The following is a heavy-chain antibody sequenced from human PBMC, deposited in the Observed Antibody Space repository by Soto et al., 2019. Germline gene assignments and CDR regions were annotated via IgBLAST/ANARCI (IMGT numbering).Heavy chain of an antibody. V-gene: IGHV3-30*18. CDR2: ISYDGSNK. CDR3: AEDYYYYGSGSYPGESYYYYYYMDV. J-gene: IGHJ6*03. Sequence: PGGSLRLSCAASGFTFSSYGMHWVRQAPGKGLEWVAVISYDGSNKYYADSVKGRFTISRDNSKNTLYLQMNSLRAEDTAVYYCAEDYYYYGSGSYPGESYYYYYYMDVWGKGTTVTVSS. CDR1: GFTFSSYG. D-gene: IGHD3-10*01.